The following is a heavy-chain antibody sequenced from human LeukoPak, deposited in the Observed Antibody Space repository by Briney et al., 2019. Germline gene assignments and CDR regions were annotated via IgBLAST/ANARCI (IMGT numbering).Heavy chain of an antibody. J-gene: IGHJ6*03. CDR1: GGTFSSYA. CDR2: IIPIFGTA. D-gene: IGHD1-7*01. CDR3: ARDAGDNWNYGVYYYYMDV. V-gene: IGHV1-69*05. Sequence: ASVKVSCKASGGTFSSYAISWVRQAPGQGLEWMGGIIPIFGTANYAQKFQGRVTITTDESTSTAYMELSSLRSEDTAVYYCARDAGDNWNYGVYYYYMDVWGKGTTVTVSS.